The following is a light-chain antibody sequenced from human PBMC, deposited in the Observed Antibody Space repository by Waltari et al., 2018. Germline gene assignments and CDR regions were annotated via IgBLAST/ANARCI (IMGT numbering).Light chain of an antibody. J-gene: IGKJ4*01. Sequence: EKVLTQSPATLSVSPGERVTLSCRASQGVGSDLAWYQQRPGQAPRLVIYDASTRASGIPARFSGSGSGTEFTLTISGLQSEDCAFYYCHQVNTYPLTFGGGTKVEIK. CDR3: HQVNTYPLT. CDR2: DAS. CDR1: QGVGSD. V-gene: IGKV3-15*01.